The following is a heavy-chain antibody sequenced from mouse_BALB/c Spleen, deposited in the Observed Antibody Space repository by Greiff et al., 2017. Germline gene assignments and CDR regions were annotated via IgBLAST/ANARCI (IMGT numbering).Heavy chain of an antibody. CDR2: ISSGSSTI. D-gene: IGHD4-1*01. CDR1: GFTFSSFG. Sequence: EVQGVESGGGLVQPGGSRKLSCAASGFTFSSFGMHWVRQAPEKGLEWVAYISSGSSTIYYADTVKGRFTISRDNPKNTLFLQMTSLRSEDTAMYYCARETGTGGLDYWGQGTTLTVSS. CDR3: ARETGTGGLDY. V-gene: IGHV5-17*02. J-gene: IGHJ2*01.